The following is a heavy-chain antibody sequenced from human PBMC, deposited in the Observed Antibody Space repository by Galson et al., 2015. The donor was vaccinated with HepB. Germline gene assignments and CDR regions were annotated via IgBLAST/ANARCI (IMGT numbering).Heavy chain of an antibody. CDR1: GFTFSTHA. J-gene: IGHJ3*02. CDR2: ISYHGSDK. D-gene: IGHD2-2*01. Sequence: SLRLSCAASGFTFSTHAVHWVRQAPGKGLDWVAVISYHGSDKFYADSVKGRFTISRDNSKNTVYLQMNSLRAEDRAVYYCARDLGCSSTSCLSPAGLDIWGQGTMVTVSS. V-gene: IGHV3-30*04. CDR3: ARDLGCSSTSCLSPAGLDI.